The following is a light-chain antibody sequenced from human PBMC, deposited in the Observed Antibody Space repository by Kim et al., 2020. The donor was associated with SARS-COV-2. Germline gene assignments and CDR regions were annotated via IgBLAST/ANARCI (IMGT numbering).Light chain of an antibody. CDR3: SSYTSSSTNYV. V-gene: IGLV2-14*04. CDR2: DVR. J-gene: IGLJ1*01. Sequence: QSTTNSGNGSSSDVGGYNYFSWYQQNPGKAPKVMIYDVRNRPSGVSDRFSGSKSGNTASLTISGLQAEDEADYYCSSYTSSSTNYVFGTGTKVTVL. CDR1: SSDVGGYNY.